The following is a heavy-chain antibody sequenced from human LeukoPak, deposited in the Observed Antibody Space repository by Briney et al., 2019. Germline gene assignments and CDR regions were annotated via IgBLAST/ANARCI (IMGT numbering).Heavy chain of an antibody. Sequence: NPGGSLRLSCAASGFTVSRSYVNWVRQAPGKGLEWVSTISSSSTYIYYADSVKGRFTISRDNAENSVYLQMDSLRGDDTAVYYCARDLSLGAPGGFDYWGQGTLVTVSS. CDR2: ISSSSTYI. CDR1: GFTVSRSY. CDR3: ARDLSLGAPGGFDY. V-gene: IGHV3-21*01. J-gene: IGHJ4*02. D-gene: IGHD3-16*01.